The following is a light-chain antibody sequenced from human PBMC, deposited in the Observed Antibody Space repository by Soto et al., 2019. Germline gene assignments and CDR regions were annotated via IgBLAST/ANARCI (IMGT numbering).Light chain of an antibody. J-gene: IGKJ5*01. Sequence: IQMTQSPSPLFAYVGDRVAITCLASQSISTYLNWYQQKPGKAPKVLIYAASNLQSGVPPRFSGSGSGTDFTLTISSLQPEDVATYFCQQSYRTPITFGQGTRLEIK. CDR3: QQSYRTPIT. CDR1: QSISTY. V-gene: IGKV1-39*01. CDR2: AAS.